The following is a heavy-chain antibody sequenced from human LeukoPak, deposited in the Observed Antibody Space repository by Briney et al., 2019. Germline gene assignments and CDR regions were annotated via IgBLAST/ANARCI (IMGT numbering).Heavy chain of an antibody. CDR2: IYVSGST. CDR3: ARDSGTTGEVKFDP. J-gene: IGHJ5*02. CDR1: GASISSYY. D-gene: IGHD1-7*01. Sequence: SETLSLTCTVSGASISSYYWSWVRQPAGKGLEWIGRIYVSGSTTYNPSLEGRVTMSLDTSKNQISLKVSSVTAADTAVYYCARDSGTTGEVKFDPWGQGTLVTVSS. V-gene: IGHV4-4*07.